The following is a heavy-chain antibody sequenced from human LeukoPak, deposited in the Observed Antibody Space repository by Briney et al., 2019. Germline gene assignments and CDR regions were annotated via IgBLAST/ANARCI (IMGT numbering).Heavy chain of an antibody. CDR1: GFTFSSYA. D-gene: IGHD3-10*01. CDR2: ISGSGGST. Sequence: GGSLRLSCAASGFTFSSYAMSWVRQAPGKGLEWVSAISGSGGSTYYADSVKGRFTISRDNSNHTLYLQMNSLTAEDTAVYYCTKRAEFGGFDPWGQGTLVTVSS. CDR3: TKRAEFGGFDP. V-gene: IGHV3-23*01. J-gene: IGHJ5*02.